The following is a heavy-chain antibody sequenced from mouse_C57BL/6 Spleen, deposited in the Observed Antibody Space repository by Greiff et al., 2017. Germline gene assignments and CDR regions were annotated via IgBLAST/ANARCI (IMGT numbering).Heavy chain of an antibody. Sequence: VQLQQPGAELVMPGASVKLSCKASGYTFTSYWMHWVKQRPGQGLEWIGEIDPSDSYTNYNQKFKGKSTLTVDKSSSTAYMQLSSLTSEDSAVYYCARRNCYDDYAMDYWGQGTSVTVSS. CDR3: ARRNCYDDYAMDY. J-gene: IGHJ4*01. D-gene: IGHD2-12*01. CDR2: IDPSDSYT. V-gene: IGHV1-69*01. CDR1: GYTFTSYW.